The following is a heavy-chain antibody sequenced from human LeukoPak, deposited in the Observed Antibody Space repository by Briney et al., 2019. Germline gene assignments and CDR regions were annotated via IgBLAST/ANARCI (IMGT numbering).Heavy chain of an antibody. CDR2: ISYDGSIK. CDR1: GFTFNSYA. D-gene: IGHD6-19*01. J-gene: IGHJ4*02. Sequence: GGSLRPSCAASGFTFNSYAMHWVRQAPGKGLEWVAVISYDGSIKYYADSVKGRFTTSRDNSKNMLYLQMNSLSAEDTAVYYCARGPGYSSGWYVLSVDYWGQGTLVTVSS. CDR3: ARGPGYSSGWYVLSVDY. V-gene: IGHV3-30-3*01.